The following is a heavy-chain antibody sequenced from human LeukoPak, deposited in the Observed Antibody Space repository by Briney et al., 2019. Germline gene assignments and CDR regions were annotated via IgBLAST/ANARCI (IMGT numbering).Heavy chain of an antibody. J-gene: IGHJ3*01. Sequence: SETLSLTCAVSGGSISSSNWWSWVRQPPGKGLEWIGEIYHSGSTNYNPSLKSRVTISVDKSKNQFSLKLSSVTAADTAVYSCACEGYSSLPIFWGQGTMVTVSS. CDR3: ACEGYSSLPIF. D-gene: IGHD5-18*01. CDR1: GGSISSSNW. V-gene: IGHV4-4*02. CDR2: IYHSGST.